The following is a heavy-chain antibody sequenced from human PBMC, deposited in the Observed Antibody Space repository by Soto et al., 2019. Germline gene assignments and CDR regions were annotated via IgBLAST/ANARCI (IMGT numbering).Heavy chain of an antibody. CDR1: GFTFSSYA. CDR3: AKIDCSSTSCYTAGDYYYGMDV. D-gene: IGHD2-2*02. J-gene: IGHJ6*02. CDR2: ISGSGGST. Sequence: EVQLLESGGGLVQPGGSLRLSCAASGFTFSSYAMSWVRQAPGKGLEWVSAISGSGGSTYYADSVKGRFTISRDNSKNTLYLQMKSLRAEDTAVYYCAKIDCSSTSCYTAGDYYYGMDVWGQGTTVTVSS. V-gene: IGHV3-23*01.